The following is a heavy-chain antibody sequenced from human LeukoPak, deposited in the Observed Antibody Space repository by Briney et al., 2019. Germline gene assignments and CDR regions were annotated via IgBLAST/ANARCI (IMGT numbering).Heavy chain of an antibody. CDR2: IVGTGGST. CDR3: AKWGDYDILTGYYGSDY. D-gene: IGHD3-9*01. V-gene: IGHV3-23*01. J-gene: IGHJ4*02. CDR1: GFTFSSYA. Sequence: GASLRLSCAASGFTFSSYAVSWVRRAPGKGLEWVSAIVGTGGSTYYADSVKGRFTISRDNSKNTLYLQMNSLRAEDTAVYYCAKWGDYDILTGYYGSDYWGQGTLVTVSS.